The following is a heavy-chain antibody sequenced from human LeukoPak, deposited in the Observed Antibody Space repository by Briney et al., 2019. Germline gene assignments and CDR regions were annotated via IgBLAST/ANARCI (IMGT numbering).Heavy chain of an antibody. CDR2: IYYSGST. D-gene: IGHD6-19*01. CDR1: GFTFSSYA. V-gene: IGHV4-59*08. CDR3: ARHGLGDRSSMAVAKDAFDI. Sequence: GSLRLSCAASGFTFSSYAMSWVRQAPGKGLEWIGYIYYSGSTKYNPSLKSRVTISVDTSKNQFSLKLSSVTAADTAVYYCARHGLGDRSSMAVAKDAFDIWGQGTMVTVSS. J-gene: IGHJ3*02.